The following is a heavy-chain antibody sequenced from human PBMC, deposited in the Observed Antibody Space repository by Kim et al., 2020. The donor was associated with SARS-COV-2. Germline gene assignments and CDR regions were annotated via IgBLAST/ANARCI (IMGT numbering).Heavy chain of an antibody. CDR1: GFTFSSYG. CDR3: AKVGATQNYYYSYGMDV. Sequence: GGSLRLSCAASGFTFSSYGMHWVRQAPGKGLEWVAVISYDGSNKYYADSVKGRFTISRDNSKNTLYLQMNSLRAEDTAVYYCAKVGATQNYYYSYGMDVWGQGTTVTVSS. D-gene: IGHD3-16*01. J-gene: IGHJ6*02. V-gene: IGHV3-30*18. CDR2: ISYDGSNK.